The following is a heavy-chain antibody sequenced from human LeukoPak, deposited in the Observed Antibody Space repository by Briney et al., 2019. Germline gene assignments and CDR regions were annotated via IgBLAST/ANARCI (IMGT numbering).Heavy chain of an antibody. D-gene: IGHD6-19*01. Sequence: AGGSLRLSCAASGFTFRSYSMHWVRQAPGKGLEWEAAISYDGSNKNYADSVKGRFTISRDNSKNTLYLQMNSLRAEDTAVYYCARGVRIAVAGNIDYWGQGTLVTISS. CDR1: GFTFRSYS. V-gene: IGHV3-30*04. J-gene: IGHJ4*02. CDR2: ISYDGSNK. CDR3: ARGVRIAVAGNIDY.